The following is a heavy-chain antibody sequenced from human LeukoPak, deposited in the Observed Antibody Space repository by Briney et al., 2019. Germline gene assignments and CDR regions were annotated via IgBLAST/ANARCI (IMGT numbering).Heavy chain of an antibody. Sequence: GGSLRLSCAASGFTFSNYGMHWVRQAPGKGLEWVAVIWFDGSNQYYADSVKGRFTISRDNSKNTLYLQMNSLRAEDTAVYYCAKDDTSASDIDYWGQGTLVTVPS. J-gene: IGHJ4*02. D-gene: IGHD3-22*01. CDR2: IWFDGSNQ. V-gene: IGHV3-33*06. CDR1: GFTFSNYG. CDR3: AKDDTSASDIDY.